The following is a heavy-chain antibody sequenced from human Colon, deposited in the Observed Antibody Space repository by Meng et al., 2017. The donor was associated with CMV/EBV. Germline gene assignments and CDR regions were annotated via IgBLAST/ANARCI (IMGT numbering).Heavy chain of an antibody. Sequence: VQVVGPGGGLVKPGGSLGISCAAPGFTSANYMSWVRQAPGKGLEWASLIYSGGNTYYADSVKGRFTISRDNSKNILYLQMNSLRAEDTAVYYCVNLAGSNEYLDYWGQGTLVTVSS. J-gene: IGHJ4*02. CDR3: VNLAGSNEYLDY. CDR2: IYSGGNT. D-gene: IGHD6-19*01. CDR1: GFTSANY. V-gene: IGHV3-66*01.